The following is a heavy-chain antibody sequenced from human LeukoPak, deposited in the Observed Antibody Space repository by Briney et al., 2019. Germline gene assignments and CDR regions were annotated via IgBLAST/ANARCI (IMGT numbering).Heavy chain of an antibody. D-gene: IGHD2-2*01. V-gene: IGHV3-30*04. J-gene: IGHJ4*02. Sequence: GGSLRLSCAASGLTFSSYAMHWVRQAPGKGLEWVAVISYDGSNKYYADSVKGRFTISRDNSKNTLYLQMNSLRAEDTAVYYCAREGDDIVVVPAAMPCYFDYWGQGSLVTVSS. CDR2: ISYDGSNK. CDR1: GLTFSSYA. CDR3: AREGDDIVVVPAAMPCYFDY.